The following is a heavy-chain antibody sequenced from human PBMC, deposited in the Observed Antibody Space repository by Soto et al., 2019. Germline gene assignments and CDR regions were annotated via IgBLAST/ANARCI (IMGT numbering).Heavy chain of an antibody. CDR2: IYHSGST. Sequence: PSETLSLTCAESGFSLSSGNYWGWIRQPPGKGLECIGTIYHSGSTYYNPSLKSRVTISVDTSKNQFSLKLDSVTAADTAVYYCARGKWEPYYFDYWGQGTLVTVTS. V-gene: IGHV4-38-2*01. J-gene: IGHJ4*02. CDR1: GFSLSSGNY. D-gene: IGHD1-26*01. CDR3: ARGKWEPYYFDY.